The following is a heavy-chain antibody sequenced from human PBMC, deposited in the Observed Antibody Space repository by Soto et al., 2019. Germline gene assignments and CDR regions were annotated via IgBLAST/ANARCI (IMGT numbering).Heavy chain of an antibody. Sequence: ASVKVSCKASGYTFTSYGISWVRQAPGQGLEWMGWISAYYGNTNYAQKLQDRVTMTTDTATSTAYMELRSLRSDDTAVYYCARDRGSSGWYSFDYWGQGTLVTVSS. D-gene: IGHD6-19*01. J-gene: IGHJ4*02. CDR3: ARDRGSSGWYSFDY. V-gene: IGHV1-18*01. CDR1: GYTFTSYG. CDR2: ISAYYGNT.